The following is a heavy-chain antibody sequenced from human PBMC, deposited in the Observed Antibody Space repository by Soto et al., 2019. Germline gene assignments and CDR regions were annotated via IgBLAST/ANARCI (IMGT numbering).Heavy chain of an antibody. V-gene: IGHV3-21*01. CDR3: ARRDCTRTTCYRFDY. Sequence: DSMKGRFTISRDNAKNSLYLQMNSLRAEDTAIYYCARRDCTRTTCYRFDYWGQGTLVTVSS. J-gene: IGHJ4*02. D-gene: IGHD2-2*01.